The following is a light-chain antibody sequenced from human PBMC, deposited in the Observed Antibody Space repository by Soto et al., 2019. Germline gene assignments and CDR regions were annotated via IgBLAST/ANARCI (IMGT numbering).Light chain of an antibody. CDR1: QDINNY. CDR2: DAS. Sequence: DIQMTQSPSSLSASVGYRVTITCQASQDINNYLNWYQQKSGKAPKLLIYDASDLETGVPSRFSGSGSGTDFTFTISSLQPEDIATYYCQQYDNLPLTFGGGTKVDIK. J-gene: IGKJ4*01. CDR3: QQYDNLPLT. V-gene: IGKV1-33*01.